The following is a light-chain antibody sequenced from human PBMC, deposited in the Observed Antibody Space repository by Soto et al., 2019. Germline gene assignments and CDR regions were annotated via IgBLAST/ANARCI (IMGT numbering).Light chain of an antibody. J-gene: IGLJ1*01. CDR2: EVS. CDR1: RSDVGGYNF. CDR3: SSYTSSSTFSYV. V-gene: IGLV2-14*01. Sequence: QSALTQPASVSGSPGQSITISCTGTRSDVGGYNFVSWYQQHPGKAPKLMIYEVSNRPSGVSNRFSGSKSGNTASLTISGRQAADEADYYCSSYTSSSTFSYVFGTGTKVTVL.